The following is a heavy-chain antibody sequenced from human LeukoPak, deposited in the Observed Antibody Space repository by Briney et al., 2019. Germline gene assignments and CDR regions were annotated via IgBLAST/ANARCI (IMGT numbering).Heavy chain of an antibody. J-gene: IGHJ4*02. CDR3: ARQFQY. CDR2: VFSSGTT. V-gene: IGHV4-59*08. Sequence: SETLSLTCTVSGDSISGYYWSWIRQPPGKGLEWIGYVFSSGTTNYNPSLKGRVTLLVDTSKNQFSLRLNSVTAADTAVYFCARQFQYWGQGTPVTVSS. CDR1: GDSISGYY.